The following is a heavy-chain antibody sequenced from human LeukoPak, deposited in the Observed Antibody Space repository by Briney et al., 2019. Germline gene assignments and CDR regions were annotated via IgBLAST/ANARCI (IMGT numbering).Heavy chain of an antibody. V-gene: IGHV4-59*01. J-gene: IGHJ3*02. CDR3: ARPNTYYVGNNAFDI. CDR1: GGSMSNYY. Sequence: SETLSLTCTVSGGSMSNYYWTWIRQPPGKGLEWIGYIYYSGSTNYNPSLKSRVTISIDTSRSQFSLKLNSVTAADTALYYCARPNTYYVGNNAFDIWGQGTMVTVSS. D-gene: IGHD4-23*01. CDR2: IYYSGST.